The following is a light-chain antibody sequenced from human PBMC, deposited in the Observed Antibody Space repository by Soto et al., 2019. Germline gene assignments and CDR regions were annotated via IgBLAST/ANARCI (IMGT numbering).Light chain of an antibody. CDR2: DAS. J-gene: IGKJ5*01. CDR1: QSISRY. Sequence: EIVLTQSPATLSLSPGERATLSCRASQSISRYLAWYQQKPGQAPRLLIYDASNRATGIPDRFSGSGSGTDFTLPISSLEPEDFAVYYCQQTVTFGQGTRLEIK. CDR3: QQTVT. V-gene: IGKV3-11*01.